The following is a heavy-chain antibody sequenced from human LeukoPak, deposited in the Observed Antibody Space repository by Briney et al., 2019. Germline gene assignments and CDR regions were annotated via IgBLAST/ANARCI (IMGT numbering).Heavy chain of an antibody. V-gene: IGHV3-30*18. CDR2: ISYDGSNK. J-gene: IGHJ4*02. D-gene: IGHD5-12*01. CDR1: GFTFSSYE. CDR3: AKDSAGGYDY. Sequence: PGGALRLSCAASGFTFSSYEMNWVRQAPGKGLEWVAVISYDGSNKYYADSVKGRFTISRDNSKNTLYLQMNSLRAEDTAVYYCAKDSAGGYDYWGQGTLVTVSS.